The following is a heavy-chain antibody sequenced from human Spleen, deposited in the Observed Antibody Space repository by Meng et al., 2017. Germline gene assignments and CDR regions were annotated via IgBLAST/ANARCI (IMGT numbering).Heavy chain of an antibody. V-gene: IGHV3-21*01. J-gene: IGHJ4*01. Sequence: GGSLRISCAASGFTFSSYSMNWVRQAPGKGLEWVSSISSSSSYIYYADSVKGRFTISRDNAKNSLDLQMNRLRAEDTAVYYCARELRDSSRWLVYYVDSWGHGTLVTVSS. D-gene: IGHD6-13*01. CDR3: ARELRDSSRWLVYYVDS. CDR2: ISSSSSYI. CDR1: GFTFSSYS.